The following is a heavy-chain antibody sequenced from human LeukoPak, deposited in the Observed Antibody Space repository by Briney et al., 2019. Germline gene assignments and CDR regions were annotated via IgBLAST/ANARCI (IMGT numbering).Heavy chain of an antibody. Sequence: GGSLRLSCAGSGFTFSGFAMHWVRQAPGKGLEWVAATSYHGRDKYYADAVSGRFTISRDNSKNTLHLEMNSLRTDDTAVYYCTRERGGGGRRINLMVGGYGPWGQGTQVTVSS. D-gene: IGHD3-22*01. CDR3: TRERGGGGRRINLMVGGYGP. J-gene: IGHJ5*02. V-gene: IGHV3-30*04. CDR1: GFTFSGFA. CDR2: TSYHGRDK.